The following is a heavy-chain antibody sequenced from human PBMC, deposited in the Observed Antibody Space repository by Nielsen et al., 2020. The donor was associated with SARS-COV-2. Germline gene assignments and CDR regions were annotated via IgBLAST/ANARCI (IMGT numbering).Heavy chain of an antibody. CDR2: ISGSGGYA. CDR1: GFTFSNYA. CDR3: AKLPDHDVLTGSLDY. V-gene: IGHV3-23*01. Sequence: GGSLRLSCVASGFTFSNYAMTWVRQAPGKGLEWVSAISGSGGYANYADSVKGHLTISRDNSKNTLDLQMNGLGAEDTAVYYCAKLPDHDVLTGSLDYWGQGTLVTVSS. D-gene: IGHD3-9*01. J-gene: IGHJ4*02.